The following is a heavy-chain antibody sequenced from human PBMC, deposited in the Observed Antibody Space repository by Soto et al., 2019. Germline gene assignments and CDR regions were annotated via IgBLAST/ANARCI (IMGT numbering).Heavy chain of an antibody. CDR3: ARAGDTAMVQTHFDY. Sequence: EVQLVESGGGLVQPGGSLRLSCAASGFTFSSYWMHWVRQAPGKGLVWVSRINSDGSSTSYADSVKGRFTISRDNAKNTLYLQMNSLRAEDTAVYYCARAGDTAMVQTHFDYWGQGTLVTVSS. CDR2: INSDGSST. V-gene: IGHV3-74*01. J-gene: IGHJ4*02. CDR1: GFTFSSYW. D-gene: IGHD5-18*01.